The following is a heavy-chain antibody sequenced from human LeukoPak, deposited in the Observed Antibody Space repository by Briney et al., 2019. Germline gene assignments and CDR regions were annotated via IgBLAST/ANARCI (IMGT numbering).Heavy chain of an antibody. Sequence: GRSLRLFCAASGFTFSSYGMHWVRQAPGKGLEWVAVIWYDGSNKYYADSVKGRFTISRDNSKNTLYLQMNSLRAEDTAVYYCAKDGSGVAAADYYFDYWGQGTLVTVSS. CDR1: GFTFSSYG. CDR2: IWYDGSNK. D-gene: IGHD2-15*01. V-gene: IGHV3-33*06. CDR3: AKDGSGVAAADYYFDY. J-gene: IGHJ4*02.